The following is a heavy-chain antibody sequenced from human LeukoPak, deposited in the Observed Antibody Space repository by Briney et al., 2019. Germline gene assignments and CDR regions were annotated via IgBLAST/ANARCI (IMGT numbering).Heavy chain of an antibody. V-gene: IGHV1-69*04. D-gene: IGHD4-11*01. CDR3: ARDAALTVTMACY. J-gene: IGHJ4*02. CDR1: GGTFSSYT. CDR2: IIPILGIA. Sequence: SVKVSCKASGGTFSSYTISWVRQAPGQGLEWMGRIIPILGIANYAQKFQGRVTITADKSMSTAYMELSSLRSEDTAVYYCARDAALTVTMACYWGQGTLVTVSS.